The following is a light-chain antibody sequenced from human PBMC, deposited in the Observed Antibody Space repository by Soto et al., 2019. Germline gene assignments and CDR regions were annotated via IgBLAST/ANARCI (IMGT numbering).Light chain of an antibody. V-gene: IGKV3-20*01. J-gene: IGKJ1*01. CDR2: GAS. CDR1: QSISSGY. Sequence: VLTQSPGTLALSPGGRATLSCRASQSISSGYLAWYQQKPGQAPRLLIYGASSRATGIPDRFSGSGSGTDFTLTISRLEPEDIAVFYCQKYGSSPWTFGQGTKVDIK. CDR3: QKYGSSPWT.